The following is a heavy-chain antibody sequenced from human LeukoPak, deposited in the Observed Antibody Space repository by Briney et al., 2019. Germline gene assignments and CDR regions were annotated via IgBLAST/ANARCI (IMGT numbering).Heavy chain of an antibody. CDR1: GYSFTSYG. CDR3: ARVGHCSSTSCYPPWFDP. D-gene: IGHD2-2*01. J-gene: IGHJ5*02. V-gene: IGHV1-18*01. CDR2: ISAYNGNT. Sequence: VPAKVSCKASGYSFTSYGISWVRQAPGQGLERMGWISAYNGNTNYAQKLQGRVTMTTDTSTSTAYMELRSLRSDDTAVYYCARVGHCSSTSCYPPWFDPWGQGTLVTVSS.